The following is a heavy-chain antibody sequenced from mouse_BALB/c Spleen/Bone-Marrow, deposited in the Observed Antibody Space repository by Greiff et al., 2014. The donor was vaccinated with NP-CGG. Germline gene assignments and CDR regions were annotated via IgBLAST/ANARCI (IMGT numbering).Heavy chain of an antibody. D-gene: IGHD1-1*01. CDR1: GFNIKDTY. CDR3: ARYYYGSSLFDY. J-gene: IGHJ2*01. CDR2: IDPANGNT. V-gene: IGHV14-3*02. Sequence: VQLKESGAELVKPGAPVKLSCTASGFNIKDTYMHWVKQRPEQGLEWIGRIDPANGNTKYDPKFQGKATITADTSSNTAYLQLSSLTSEDTAVYYCARYYYGSSLFDYWGQGTTLTVSS.